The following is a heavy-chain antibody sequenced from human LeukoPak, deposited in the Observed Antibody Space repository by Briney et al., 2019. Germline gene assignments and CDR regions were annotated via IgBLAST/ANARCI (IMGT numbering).Heavy chain of an antibody. CDR3: ARLLRGYSYGYGRDLHYFDY. Sequence: PSETLSLTCTVSGGSISSSSYYWGWIRQPPGKGLEWIGGIYYSGSTYYNPSLKSRVTISVDQSKHQFSLKLSSVTAADTAVYYCARLLRGYSYGYGRDLHYFDYWGQGTLVTVSS. CDR1: GGSISSSSYY. J-gene: IGHJ4*02. CDR2: IYYSGST. D-gene: IGHD5-18*01. V-gene: IGHV4-39*01.